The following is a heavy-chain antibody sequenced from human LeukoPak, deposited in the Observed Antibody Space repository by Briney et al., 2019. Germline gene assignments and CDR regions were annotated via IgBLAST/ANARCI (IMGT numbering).Heavy chain of an antibody. CDR3: ARSIAAAGWAFDI. Sequence: PSETLSLTCTVSGGSISSGGYYWSWIRQHPGKGLEWIGYIYYSGSTYYNPSLKSRVTISVDTSKNQFSLKLSSVTAADTAVYYCARSIAAAGWAFDIWGQGTMVTVSS. J-gene: IGHJ3*02. CDR1: GGSISSGGYY. V-gene: IGHV4-31*03. D-gene: IGHD6-13*01. CDR2: IYYSGST.